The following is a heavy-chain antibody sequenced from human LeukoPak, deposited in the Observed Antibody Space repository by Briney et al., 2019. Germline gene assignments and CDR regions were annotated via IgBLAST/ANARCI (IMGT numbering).Heavy chain of an antibody. V-gene: IGHV4-4*07. J-gene: IGHJ6*03. Sequence: PSETLSLTCTVSGGSISSYYWSWIRQPAGKGLEWIGRIYTSGSTNYNPSLKGRVTISVDTSKNQFSLKLSSVTAADTAVYYCASGRSSYPGQGKYYMDVWGKGTTVTVSS. D-gene: IGHD5-12*01. CDR1: GGSISSYY. CDR3: ASGRSSYPGQGKYYMDV. CDR2: IYTSGST.